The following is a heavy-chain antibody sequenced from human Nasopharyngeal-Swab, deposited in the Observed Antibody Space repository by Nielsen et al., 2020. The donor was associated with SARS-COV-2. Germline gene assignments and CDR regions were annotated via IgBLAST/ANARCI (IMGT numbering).Heavy chain of an antibody. CDR1: GYTLTESS. V-gene: IGHV1-24*01. J-gene: IGHJ3*02. CDR2: FDPEDGER. CDR3: ATQKLWSAGFDI. Sequence: ASVKVSCKVSGYTLTESSMHWVRQAPGKGLEWMGGFDPEDGERFSAQRFQGRVTMTEDTSTDTAYMELSSLRSEDTAVYYCATQKLWSAGFDIWGQGTMAT. D-gene: IGHD3-10*01.